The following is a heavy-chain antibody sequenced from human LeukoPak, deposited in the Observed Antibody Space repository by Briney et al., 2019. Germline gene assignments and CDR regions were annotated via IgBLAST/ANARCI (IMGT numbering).Heavy chain of an antibody. CDR2: IKEDGSDK. D-gene: IGHD3-3*01. J-gene: IGHJ4*02. CDR1: GFTFSNYW. Sequence: GGSLRLSRAASGFTFSNYWMSWVRQTPGKGLEWVANIKEDGSDKYYVDSLKGRFTISRDNAKNSLYLQMNSLRAEDTAVYYCAKDRTRQAYWGQGTLVTVSS. V-gene: IGHV3-7*03. CDR3: AKDRTRQAY.